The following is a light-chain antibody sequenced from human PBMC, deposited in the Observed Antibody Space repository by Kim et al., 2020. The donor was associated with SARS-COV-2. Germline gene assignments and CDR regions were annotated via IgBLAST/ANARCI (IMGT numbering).Light chain of an antibody. V-gene: IGKV3-11*01. CDR3: QQRSNWTPYT. Sequence: EIVLTQSPATLSLSPGERATLSCRASQSVSSYLAWYQQKPGQAPRLLIYDASNRATGIPARFSGSGSRTDFTLTISSLEPEDFAVYYCQQRSNWTPYTFGQGTKLEI. CDR2: DAS. CDR1: QSVSSY. J-gene: IGKJ2*01.